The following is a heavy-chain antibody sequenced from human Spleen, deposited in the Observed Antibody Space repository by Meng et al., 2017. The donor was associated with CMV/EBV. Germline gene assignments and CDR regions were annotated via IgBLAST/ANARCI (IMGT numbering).Heavy chain of an antibody. V-gene: IGHV3-11*04. CDR1: GFTFGDYY. CDR2: ISSSGSIT. Sequence: GGSLRLSCAASGFTFGDYYMTWIRQAPGKGLEWVSYISSSGSITKYLDSVKGRFTISRDNAKNSLFLQMNSLRVEDTAVYYCARDSSAVHNWLDSWGQGTLVTVSS. J-gene: IGHJ5*01. D-gene: IGHD1-26*01. CDR3: ARDSSAVHNWLDS.